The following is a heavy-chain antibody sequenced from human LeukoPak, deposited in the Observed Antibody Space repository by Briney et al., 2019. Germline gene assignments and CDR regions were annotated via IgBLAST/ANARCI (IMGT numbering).Heavy chain of an antibody. CDR2: INPNSGGT. CDR3: ATKGATTAAEYFHH. Sequence: ASVKVSCKASGYTFTGYYMHWVRQAPGQGLEWMGWINPNSGGTIYAQNFQGRVTMTRDTSISTAYMELSSLTSDDTALYYCATKGATTAAEYFHHWGQGTLVTVSS. CDR1: GYTFTGYY. J-gene: IGHJ1*01. D-gene: IGHD4-11*01. V-gene: IGHV1-2*02.